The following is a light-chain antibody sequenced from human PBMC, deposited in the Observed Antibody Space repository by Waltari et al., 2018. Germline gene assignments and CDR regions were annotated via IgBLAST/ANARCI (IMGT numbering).Light chain of an antibody. CDR2: EGS. CDR1: SSDVGRYNL. J-gene: IGLJ1*01. V-gene: IGLV2-23*01. Sequence: QSALTQPASVSGSPGQSLTISCTGTSSDVGRYNLVSWYQQHPGKAPKLMIYEGSKRPSGVSNRFSGSKSGNTASLTISGLQAEDEADYYCCSYAGSSTWVFGTGTKVTVL. CDR3: CSYAGSSTWV.